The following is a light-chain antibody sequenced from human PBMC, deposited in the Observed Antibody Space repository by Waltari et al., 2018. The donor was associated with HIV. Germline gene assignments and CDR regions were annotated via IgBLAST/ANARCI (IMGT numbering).Light chain of an antibody. CDR2: YDS. Sequence: SYVLTQPPSVSVAPGKTARITCGGNNIGSKSVHWYQQKAGQAPVLVIYYDSDRPSGIPERFSGSNSGNTATLTISRVEAGDEADYYCQVWDSSSDHRVFGGGTKLTVV. CDR3: QVWDSSSDHRV. V-gene: IGLV3-21*04. J-gene: IGLJ3*02. CDR1: NIGSKS.